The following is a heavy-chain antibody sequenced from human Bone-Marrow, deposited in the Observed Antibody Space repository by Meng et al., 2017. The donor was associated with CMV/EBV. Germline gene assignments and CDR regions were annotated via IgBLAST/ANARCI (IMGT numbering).Heavy chain of an antibody. CDR3: ARAQLRARPVVYYGMDV. Sequence: ASVKVSCKASGYTFTSYDINWVRQATGQGLEWMGWMNPNSGNTGYAQKFQGRVTMTRNTSISTAYMELSSLRSEDTAVYYCARAQLRARPVVYYGMDVWGQGTTVTVSS. V-gene: IGHV1-8*01. CDR1: GYTFTSYD. CDR2: MNPNSGNT. J-gene: IGHJ6*02. D-gene: IGHD6-6*01.